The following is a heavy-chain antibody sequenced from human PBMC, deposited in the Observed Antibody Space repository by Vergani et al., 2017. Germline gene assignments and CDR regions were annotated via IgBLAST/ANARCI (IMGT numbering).Heavy chain of an antibody. Sequence: QVQVVQSGAEGKKSGASVKVSCKTSGYTFSNNYMHWVRQAPGQGLEWMGIINPSGGHTNYAQKFQGRVTMTRDTSTSTVYMELSSLRSEDPAIYYCARGDYGILTGYRYWGQGTLVTVSA. CDR1: GYTFSNNY. V-gene: IGHV1-46*01. J-gene: IGHJ4*02. CDR3: ARGDYGILTGYRY. D-gene: IGHD3-9*01. CDR2: INPSGGHT.